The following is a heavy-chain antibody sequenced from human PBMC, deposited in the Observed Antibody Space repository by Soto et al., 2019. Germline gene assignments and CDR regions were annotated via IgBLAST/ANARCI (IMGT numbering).Heavy chain of an antibody. Sequence: QVQLVESGGGVVQPGRSLRLSCAASGFTFSSYGMHWVRQAPGKGLEWVAVISYDGSNKYYADSVKGRFTISRDHSKNTLYLHMNSLSAEDTAVYYCAKSIVGAIRSGMDVWGQGTTVTVSS. J-gene: IGHJ6*02. V-gene: IGHV3-30*18. D-gene: IGHD1-26*01. CDR2: ISYDGSNK. CDR1: GFTFSSYG. CDR3: AKSIVGAIRSGMDV.